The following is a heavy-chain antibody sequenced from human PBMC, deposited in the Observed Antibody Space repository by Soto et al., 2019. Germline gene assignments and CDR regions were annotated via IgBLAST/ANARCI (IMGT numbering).Heavy chain of an antibody. CDR3: ARDSKPYYGDY. V-gene: IGHV3-74*01. CDR2: INTDGSST. Sequence: GGSLRLSCAASGFNFRGYWMHWVRQRPGGGLVWVSQINTDGSSTNYADSVKGRFTISRDNARNTLYLQMNSLRAEDTAVYYCARDSKPYYGDYWGQGVLVTVSS. CDR1: GFNFRGYW. J-gene: IGHJ4*02.